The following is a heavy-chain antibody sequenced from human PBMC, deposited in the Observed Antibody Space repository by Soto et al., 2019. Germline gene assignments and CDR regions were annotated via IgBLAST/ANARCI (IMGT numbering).Heavy chain of an antibody. Sequence: PGGSLRLSCAASGFTFSSYRMHWVRQAPGKGLEWVSRIEGDGSSTTSADSVKGRFTVSRDDARNTLYLQMSSLRADDTAIYYCAREGLDTAGFFDVWGQGTMVTVSS. V-gene: IGHV3-74*01. CDR1: GFTFSSYR. CDR2: IEGDGSST. D-gene: IGHD6-13*01. J-gene: IGHJ3*01. CDR3: AREGLDTAGFFDV.